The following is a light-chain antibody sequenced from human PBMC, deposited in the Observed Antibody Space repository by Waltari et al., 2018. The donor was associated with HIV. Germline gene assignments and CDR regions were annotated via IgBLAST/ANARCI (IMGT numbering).Light chain of an antibody. CDR2: WAS. V-gene: IGKV4-1*01. CDR3: QQYFSTPWT. Sequence: DIVMTQSPDSLAVSLGERAAINCKSSQSVVYSSNNKNYLAWYQQKPGQPPKLLIYWASTRESGVPDRFSGSESGTDFTLTISSLQAEDVAVYYCQQYFSTPWTFGQGTKVEIK. J-gene: IGKJ1*01. CDR1: QSVVYSSNNKNY.